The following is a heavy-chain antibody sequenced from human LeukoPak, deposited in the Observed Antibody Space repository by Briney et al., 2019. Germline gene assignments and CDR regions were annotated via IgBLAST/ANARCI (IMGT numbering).Heavy chain of an antibody. Sequence: SETLSLTCAVSGVSISSGSYSWSWIRQPPGKGLEWIGDIFHSGDTSYNASLKSRVTISIDRSKNQVSLKVTSVTAADTAVYYCAREKVHDYYGSGFYGMDVWGQGTTVTVSS. V-gene: IGHV4-30-2*01. CDR3: AREKVHDYYGSGFYGMDV. CDR2: IFHSGDT. J-gene: IGHJ6*02. D-gene: IGHD3-10*01. CDR1: GVSISSGSYS.